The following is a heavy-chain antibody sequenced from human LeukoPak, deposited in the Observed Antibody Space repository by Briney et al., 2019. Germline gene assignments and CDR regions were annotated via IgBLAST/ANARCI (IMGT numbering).Heavy chain of an antibody. CDR3: ARDPYTSSSWYRGRANNWFDP. CDR1: GYTFTTYP. J-gene: IGHJ5*02. Sequence: ASVKVSCKASGYTFTTYPMNWVRQAPGQGLEWMGWLNTNTGNSTYAQGFTGRFVFSLDTSVSTAYLQISSLKADDTAVYYCARDPYTSSSWYRGRANNWFDPWGQGTLVTVSS. D-gene: IGHD6-13*01. V-gene: IGHV7-4-1*02. CDR2: LNTNTGNS.